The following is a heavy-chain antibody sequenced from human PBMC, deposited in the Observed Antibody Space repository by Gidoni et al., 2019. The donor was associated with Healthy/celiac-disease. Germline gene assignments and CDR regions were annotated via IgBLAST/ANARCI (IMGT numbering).Heavy chain of an antibody. J-gene: IGHJ6*02. CDR3: AAESTGVTYYYYGMDV. CDR2: IIPIFGTA. CDR1: GGTFSSYA. V-gene: IGHV1-69*01. D-gene: IGHD2-21*02. Sequence: QVQLVQSGAEVKQPGSSGKVSCKASGGTFSSYAISWVRQAPGQGLEWMGGIIPIFGTANYAQKFQGRVTITADESTSTAYMELSSLRSEDTAVYYCAAESTGVTYYYYGMDVWGQGTTVTVSS.